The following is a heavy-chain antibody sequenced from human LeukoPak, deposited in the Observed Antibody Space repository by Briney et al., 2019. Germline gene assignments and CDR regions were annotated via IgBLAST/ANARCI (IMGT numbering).Heavy chain of an antibody. Sequence: PGGSLRLSCAASGFTFDDYAMHWVRQAPGKGLEWVSGISWNSGSIGYADSVKGRFTISRDNAKNSLYLQMNSLRAEDTALYYCAKSVDYDSSGYYLAYYFDYRGQGTLVTVSS. V-gene: IGHV3-9*01. CDR3: AKSVDYDSSGYYLAYYFDY. CDR2: ISWNSGSI. D-gene: IGHD3-22*01. CDR1: GFTFDDYA. J-gene: IGHJ4*02.